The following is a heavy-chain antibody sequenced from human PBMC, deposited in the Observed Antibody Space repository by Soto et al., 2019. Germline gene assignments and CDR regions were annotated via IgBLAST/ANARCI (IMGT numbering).Heavy chain of an antibody. D-gene: IGHD5-18*01. CDR3: AREGGTLGGYSYGYDY. V-gene: IGHV4-31*03. CDR1: GGSISSGGYY. CDR2: IYYSGST. J-gene: IGHJ4*02. Sequence: QVQLQESGPGLVKPSQTLSLTCTVSGGSISSGGYYWSWIRQHPGKGLEWIGYIYYSGSTYYNPSLKSRFTIAVDTSKNQFSLKLSSVTAADTAVYYCAREGGTLGGYSYGYDYWGQGTLVTVSS.